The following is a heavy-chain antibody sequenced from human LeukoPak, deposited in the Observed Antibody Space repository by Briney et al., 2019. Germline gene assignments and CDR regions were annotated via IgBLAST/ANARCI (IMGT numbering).Heavy chain of an antibody. CDR2: IIPLFGTA. Sequence: SVKVSCKASGGTFSNFPISWVRQAPGQGFEWMGAIIPLFGTANYAQKFQGRVTITASEFTSTAYMELSSLRSEDTAVYYCARDQRVVDIAYYNPDAFDVWGQGTLVTVSS. D-gene: IGHD3-10*01. J-gene: IGHJ3*01. CDR3: ARDQRVVDIAYYNPDAFDV. CDR1: GGTFSNFP. V-gene: IGHV1-69*13.